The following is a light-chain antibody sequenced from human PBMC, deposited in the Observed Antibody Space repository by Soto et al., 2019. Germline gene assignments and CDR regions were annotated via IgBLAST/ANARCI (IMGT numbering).Light chain of an antibody. CDR2: DVS. CDR1: QSISGW. Sequence: DIQMTQSPSTLSASVGDRVTITCRASQSISGWLAWYQQKPGKAPKLLIYDVSSLGSGVPSRFSGRGSGTEFTLTISSLQPDDFATYYCQQYGSYYTFGQGTKLEIK. J-gene: IGKJ2*01. CDR3: QQYGSYYT. V-gene: IGKV1-5*01.